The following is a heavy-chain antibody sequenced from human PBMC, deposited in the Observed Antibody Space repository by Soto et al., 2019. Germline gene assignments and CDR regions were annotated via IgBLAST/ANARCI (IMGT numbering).Heavy chain of an antibody. D-gene: IGHD4-17*01. V-gene: IGHV1-18*01. CDR2: ISAYNGNT. J-gene: IGHJ5*02. Sequence: ASVKVSCKASGYTFTSYGISWVRQAPGQGLEWMGWISAYNGNTNYAQKLQGRVTMTTDTSTSTAYMELRSLRSDDTAVYYCARTNHDYANPGLFWFDPWGQGTLVTVS. CDR1: GYTFTSYG. CDR3: ARTNHDYANPGLFWFDP.